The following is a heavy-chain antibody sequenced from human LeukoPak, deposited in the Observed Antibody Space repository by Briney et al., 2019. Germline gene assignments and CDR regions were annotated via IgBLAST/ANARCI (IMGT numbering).Heavy chain of an antibody. CDR2: VYYSGRT. D-gene: IGHD6-6*01. J-gene: IGHJ4*02. V-gene: IGHV4-39*01. Sequence: SETLSLTCTVSGGSLSSTNYYWGWIRQPPGKGLEWIGSVYYSGRTYYNPSLKSRVTISVDTSKNQFSLKVSSVTAADTALYYCASQETRHSIAAPGNWGQGTLVTVSS. CDR3: ASQETRHSIAAPGN. CDR1: GGSLSSTNYY.